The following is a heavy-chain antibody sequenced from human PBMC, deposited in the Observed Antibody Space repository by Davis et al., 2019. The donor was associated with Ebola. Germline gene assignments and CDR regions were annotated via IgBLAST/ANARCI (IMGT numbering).Heavy chain of an antibody. CDR3: ARGEGGTVLRFLEWLGYYGMDV. D-gene: IGHD3-3*01. CDR2: IIVDNRNT. CDR1: GYNFTRYA. V-gene: IGHV1-3*01. Sequence: AASVKVSCKASGYNFTRYAIHWVRQAPGQRPEWMGWIIVDNRNTKYSQKFQDRVTITRDTSASTVYMEVSSLTSEDTAVYYCARGEGGTVLRFLEWLGYYGMDVWGQGTTVTVSS. J-gene: IGHJ6*02.